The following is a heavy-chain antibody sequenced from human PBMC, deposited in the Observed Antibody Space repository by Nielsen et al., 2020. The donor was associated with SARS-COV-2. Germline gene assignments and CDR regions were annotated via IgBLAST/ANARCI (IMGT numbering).Heavy chain of an antibody. Sequence: ASVKVSCKASGYTFTGYYMHWVRQAPGQGLEWMGWINPNSGGTNYAQKFQGWVTMTRDTSISTAYMELSRLRSDDTAVYYCARVENNDHFDFYAFDIWGQGTMVTVSS. CDR3: ARVENNDHFDFYAFDI. CDR1: GYTFTGYY. J-gene: IGHJ3*02. V-gene: IGHV1-2*04. CDR2: INPNSGGT. D-gene: IGHD3-9*01.